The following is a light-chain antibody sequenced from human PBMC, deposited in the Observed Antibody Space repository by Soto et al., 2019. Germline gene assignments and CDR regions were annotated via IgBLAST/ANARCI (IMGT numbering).Light chain of an antibody. CDR3: CSYAGSYTSGVV. V-gene: IGLV2-11*01. CDR1: SSDVGGYNY. Sequence: QSALTQPRSVSGSPGQSVTISCTGTSSDVGGYNYVSWYQQHPGKAPKLMIYDVSKRPSGVPDRFSGSKSGNTASLTISGLQAEDEADHYCCSYAGSYTSGVVFGGGTKLTVL. J-gene: IGLJ2*01. CDR2: DVS.